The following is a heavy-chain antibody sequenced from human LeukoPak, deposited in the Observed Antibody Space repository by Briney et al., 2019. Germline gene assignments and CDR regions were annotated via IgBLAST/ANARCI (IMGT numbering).Heavy chain of an antibody. CDR1: GYTFTSYD. V-gene: IGHV1-69*13. CDR3: ALSAGTMVRGVIMGYYFDY. Sequence: ASVKVSCKASGYTFTSYDINWVRQATGQGLEWMGGIIPIFGTANYAQKFQGRVTITADESTSTAYMELSSLRSEDTAVYYCALSAGTMVRGVIMGYYFDYWGQGTLVTVSS. CDR2: IIPIFGTA. J-gene: IGHJ4*02. D-gene: IGHD3-10*01.